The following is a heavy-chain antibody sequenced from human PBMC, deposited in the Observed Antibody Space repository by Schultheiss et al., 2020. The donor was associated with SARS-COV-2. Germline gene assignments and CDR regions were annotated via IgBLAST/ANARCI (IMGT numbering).Heavy chain of an antibody. CDR1: GYTFTSYD. D-gene: IGHD3-10*01. V-gene: IGHV1-2*02. CDR3: AVPHYEGSGLNKSEGDY. J-gene: IGHJ4*02. Sequence: ASVKVSCKASGYTFTSYDINWVRQATGQGLEWMGWINPNSGGTNYAQKFQGRVTMTRDTSISTAYMELSRLRSDDTAVYYCAVPHYEGSGLNKSEGDYWGQGTLVTVSS. CDR2: INPNSGGT.